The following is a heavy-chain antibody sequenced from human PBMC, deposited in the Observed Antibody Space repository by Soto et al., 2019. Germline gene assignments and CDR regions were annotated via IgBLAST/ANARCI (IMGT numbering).Heavy chain of an antibody. Sequence: GGSLRLSCAASGFTFSSYPMHWVRQAPGKGPEWVAVISVNGNSIHYGDSVKGRFTISRDNSKNTLYLQMSSLRVEDTAVYYWERSHSSSWLWFGPGDQG. CDR2: ISVNGNSI. V-gene: IGHV3-30-3*01. J-gene: IGHJ5*02. CDR3: ERSHSSSWLWFGP. CDR1: GFTFSSYP. D-gene: IGHD6-13*01.